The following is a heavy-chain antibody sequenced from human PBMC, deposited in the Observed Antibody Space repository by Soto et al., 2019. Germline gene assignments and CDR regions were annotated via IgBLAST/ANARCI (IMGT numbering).Heavy chain of an antibody. V-gene: IGHV3-9*01. Sequence: PGGSLRLSCAASGFTFDDYAMHWVRQAPGKGLEWVSGISWNSGSIGYADSVKGRFTISRDNAKNSLYLQMNSLRAEDTALYYCAKDAAVAGSGYFDYWGQGTLVTVSS. J-gene: IGHJ4*02. CDR1: GFTFDDYA. CDR2: ISWNSGSI. CDR3: AKDAAVAGSGYFDY. D-gene: IGHD6-19*01.